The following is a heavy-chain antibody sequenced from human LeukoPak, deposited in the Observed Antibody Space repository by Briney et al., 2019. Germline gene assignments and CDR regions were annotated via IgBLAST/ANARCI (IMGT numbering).Heavy chain of an antibody. D-gene: IGHD2-15*01. J-gene: IGHJ4*02. CDR2: IDISGNTI. CDR3: ATGYCSGGSCGTFDY. V-gene: IGHV3-48*04. CDR1: GFTFSSYS. Sequence: GGSLRLSCAASGFTFSSYSMNWVRQAPGKGLEWLSHIDISGNTIHYADSVEGRFTISRDNAKNSLYLQMNSLRAEDTALYYCATGYCSGGSCGTFDYWGQGTLVTVSS.